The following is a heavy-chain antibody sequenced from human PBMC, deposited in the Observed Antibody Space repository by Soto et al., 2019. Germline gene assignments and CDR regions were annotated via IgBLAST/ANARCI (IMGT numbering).Heavy chain of an antibody. J-gene: IGHJ3*02. CDR2: IKQDGSEK. D-gene: IGHD3-9*01. V-gene: IGHV3-7*01. CDR1: GFTFSSYW. CDR3: AREKSRYFYCGAFDI. Sequence: EVQLVESGGGLVQPGGSLRLSCAASGFTFSSYWMSWVRQAPGKGLEWVANIKQDGSEKYYVDSVKGRFTISRDNAKNSLYPQMNSLRAEDTAVYYCAREKSRYFYCGAFDILGQGTMGTVSS.